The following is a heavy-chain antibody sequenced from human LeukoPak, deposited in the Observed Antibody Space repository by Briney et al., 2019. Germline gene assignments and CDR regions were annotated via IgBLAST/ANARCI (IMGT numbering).Heavy chain of an antibody. CDR2: IYYRGTT. Sequence: PSETLSLTCAVSGYSISSGYCWGWVRQPPGKVLEWIASIYYRGTTYYKASLKSRLTVSRDTSKNEFSLKVRSVTVADTAVYYCAREDEYDAWNEESSRDYWGQGILVTVSS. CDR3: AREDEYDAWNEESSRDY. V-gene: IGHV4-38-2*02. D-gene: IGHD3-3*01. CDR1: GYSISSGYC. J-gene: IGHJ4*02.